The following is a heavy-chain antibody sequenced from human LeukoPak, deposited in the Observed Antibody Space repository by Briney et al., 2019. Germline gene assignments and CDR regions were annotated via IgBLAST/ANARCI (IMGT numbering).Heavy chain of an antibody. CDR1: GYTFTGYY. CDR3: ARALNLDPTYIVVVTSGAFDI. D-gene: IGHD3-22*01. Sequence: GASVKVSCKASGYTFTGYYMHWVRQAPGQGLEWMGGIIPIFGTANYAQKFQGRVTITADESTSATYMELSSLRSEDTAVYYCARALNLDPTYIVVVTSGAFDIWGQGTMVTVSS. J-gene: IGHJ3*02. V-gene: IGHV1-69*13. CDR2: IIPIFGTA.